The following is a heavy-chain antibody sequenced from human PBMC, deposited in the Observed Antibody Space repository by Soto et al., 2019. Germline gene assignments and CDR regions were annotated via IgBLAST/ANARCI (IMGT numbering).Heavy chain of an antibody. CDR1: GYTFTSYD. CDR3: ARGLEYSSGFNY. V-gene: IGHV1-8*01. J-gene: IGHJ4*02. D-gene: IGHD6-19*01. Sequence: GASVKVSCKASGYTFTSYDINWVRQATGQGLEWMGWMNPNSGNTGYAQKFQGRVTLTRNTSISTAYMELSSLRSEDTAVYYCARGLEYSSGFNYWGQGTLVTVSS. CDR2: MNPNSGNT.